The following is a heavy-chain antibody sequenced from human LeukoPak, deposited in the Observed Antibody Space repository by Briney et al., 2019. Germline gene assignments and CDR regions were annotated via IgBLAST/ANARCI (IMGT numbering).Heavy chain of an antibody. CDR1: GGSISSYY. J-gene: IGHJ4*02. V-gene: IGHV4-59*08. D-gene: IGHD6-25*01. CDR2: IYYSGST. CDR3: ARHAPARMLAAATIDY. Sequence: SETLSLTCTVSGGSISSYYWSWIRQPPGKGLEWIGYIYYSGSTNYNPSLKSRVTISVATSKNQFSLKVSSVTAADTAVYYCARHAPARMLAAATIDYWGQGTLVTVPS.